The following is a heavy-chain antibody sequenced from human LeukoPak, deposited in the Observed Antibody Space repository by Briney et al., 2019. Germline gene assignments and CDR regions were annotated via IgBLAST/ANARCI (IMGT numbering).Heavy chain of an antibody. CDR2: IRSKANSYAT. V-gene: IGHV3-73*01. CDR1: GFTFSGSA. Sequence: GGSLRLSCAASGFTFSGSAMHWVRQASGKGLEWVGRIRSKANSYATAYAASVKGRFTISRDDSKNTAYLQMNSLGTEDTAVYYCTRQGPTVDYWGQGTLVTVSS. CDR3: TRQGPTVDY. J-gene: IGHJ4*02.